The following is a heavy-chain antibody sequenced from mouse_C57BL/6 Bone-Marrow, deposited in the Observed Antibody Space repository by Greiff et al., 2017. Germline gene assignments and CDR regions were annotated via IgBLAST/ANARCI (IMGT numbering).Heavy chain of an antibody. CDR1: GFTFSDYY. J-gene: IGHJ2*01. CDR3: AREGSSPNYFDY. D-gene: IGHD1-1*01. V-gene: IGHV5-16*01. CDR2: INYDGSST. Sequence: EVKLMESEGGLVQPGSSMKLSCTASGFTFSDYYMAWVRQVPEKGLEWVANINYDGSSTYYLDSLKSRFIISRDNAKNILYLQMSSLKSEDTATYYCAREGSSPNYFDYWGQGTTLTVSS.